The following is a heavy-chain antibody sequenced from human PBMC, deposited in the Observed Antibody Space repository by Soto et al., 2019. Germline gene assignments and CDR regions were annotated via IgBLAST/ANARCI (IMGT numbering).Heavy chain of an antibody. CDR3: SSPPEGERSFAI. V-gene: IGHV3-7*03. CDR1: GFTFSSYW. CDR2: IKPDDSEN. Sequence: GGSLRLSCEASGFTFSSYWMSWVRQAPGKGLEWVANIKPDDSENYYVASLKGRFTISRDNAKNSIYLRMNSLRAEDTAVYYCSSPPEGERSFAIWGQGTMVTVSS. J-gene: IGHJ3*02. D-gene: IGHD1-1*01.